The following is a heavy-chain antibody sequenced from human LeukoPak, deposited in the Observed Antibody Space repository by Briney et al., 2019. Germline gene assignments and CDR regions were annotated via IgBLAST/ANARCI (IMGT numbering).Heavy chain of an antibody. Sequence: GGSLRLSCAASGFTFSSYAMHWVRQAPGKGLEWVAVISYDGSNKYYADSVKGRFTISRDNSKNTLYLQVNSLRAEDTAVYYCARDIGYSYPIGYGMDVWGQGTTVTVSS. CDR3: ARDIGYSYPIGYGMDV. J-gene: IGHJ6*02. V-gene: IGHV3-30-3*01. CDR2: ISYDGSNK. CDR1: GFTFSSYA. D-gene: IGHD5-18*01.